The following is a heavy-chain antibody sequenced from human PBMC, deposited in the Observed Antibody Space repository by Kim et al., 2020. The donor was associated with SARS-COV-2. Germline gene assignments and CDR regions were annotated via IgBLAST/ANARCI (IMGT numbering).Heavy chain of an antibody. CDR1: GFTFRNYA. D-gene: IGHD6-19*01. V-gene: IGHV3-30-3*01. CDR3: STTLAQWPASPYFYGMDV. J-gene: IGHJ6*01. Sequence: GGSLRLSCAASGFTFRNYALHWVRQAPGKGPEWVSVISYDGTNKDSADSVTGRFTITRDSSKATPYLHMNSQRMDTAGTSDCSTTLAQWPASPYFYGMDV. CDR2: ISYDGTNK.